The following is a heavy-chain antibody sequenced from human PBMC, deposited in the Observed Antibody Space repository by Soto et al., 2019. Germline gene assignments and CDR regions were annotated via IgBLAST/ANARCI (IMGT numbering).Heavy chain of an antibody. V-gene: IGHV3-30*18. D-gene: IGHD7-27*01. CDR3: AKELGTLYYYYGMDV. CDR1: GFTFSSYG. Sequence: GGSLRLSCAASGFTFSSYGMHWVRQAPGKGLEWVAVISYDGSNKYYADSVKGRSTISRDNSKNTLYLQMNSLRAEDTAVYYCAKELGTLYYYYGMDVWGQGTTVTVSS. J-gene: IGHJ6*02. CDR2: ISYDGSNK.